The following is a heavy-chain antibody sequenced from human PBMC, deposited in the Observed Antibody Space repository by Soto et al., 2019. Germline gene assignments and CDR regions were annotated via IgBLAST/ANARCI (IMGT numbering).Heavy chain of an antibody. CDR2: IYPGDYET. CDR1: GYTFSKFW. CDR3: ARSPRSSPYFDY. J-gene: IGHJ4*02. Sequence: VESLNICCQCSGYTFSKFWIAWVLQLPGKGLEWMGIIYPGDYETRYSPSFHGKVTISADRSIGTAYLQWSSLEASDSAFYFCARSPRSSPYFDYWGQGAMVTVSS. V-gene: IGHV5-51*01. D-gene: IGHD6-13*01.